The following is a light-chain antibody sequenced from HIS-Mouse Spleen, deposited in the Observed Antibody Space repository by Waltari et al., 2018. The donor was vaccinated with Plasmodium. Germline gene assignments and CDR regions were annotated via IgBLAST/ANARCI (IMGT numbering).Light chain of an antibody. Sequence: QSALTQPPSASGSPGQPVTISCTGTSSDVGGYNYVSWYQQHPGKAPKLMIYEVSKRPSVVPDRFSGSKSGNTASLTVSGLQAEDEADYYCSSYAGSNNLVFGGGTKLTVL. J-gene: IGLJ2*01. CDR2: EVS. CDR3: SSYAGSNNLV. V-gene: IGLV2-8*01. CDR1: SSDVGGYNY.